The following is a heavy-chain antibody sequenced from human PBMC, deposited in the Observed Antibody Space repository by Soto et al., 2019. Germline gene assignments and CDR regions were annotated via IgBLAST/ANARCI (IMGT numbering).Heavy chain of an antibody. V-gene: IGHV3-15*01. D-gene: IGHD5-12*01. J-gene: IGHJ4*02. CDR3: TTEVATGYFDY. Sequence: EVQLVESGGGLVKPGGSLRLSWEASGFTFSNAWRSGVRQAPGKGREWVGRIKSKTDGGTTDYAAPVKGRFTISRDDSKNTLYLQMNSLKTEDTAVYYCTTEVATGYFDYWGQGTLVTVSS. CDR1: GFTFSNAW. CDR2: IKSKTDGGTT.